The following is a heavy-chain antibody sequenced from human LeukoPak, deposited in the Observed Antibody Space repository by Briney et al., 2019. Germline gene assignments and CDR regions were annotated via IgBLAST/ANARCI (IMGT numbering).Heavy chain of an antibody. D-gene: IGHD4-23*01. J-gene: IGHJ4*02. V-gene: IGHV3-7*01. CDR3: ASSLVGTPDY. Sequence: GGSLRLSCAASGFTFSNYWMTWVRQAPGKGLEWVANIKQDGSEKYYVDSVKGRFTISRDNTKNSLYLQIHSLRAEDTAVYFCASSLVGTPDYWGQGTLVTVS. CDR1: GFTFSNYW. CDR2: IKQDGSEK.